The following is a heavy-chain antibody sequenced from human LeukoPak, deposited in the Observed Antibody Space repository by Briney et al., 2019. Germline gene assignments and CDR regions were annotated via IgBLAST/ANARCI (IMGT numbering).Heavy chain of an antibody. J-gene: IGHJ4*02. CDR3: ARRVYDFWSGYLDY. Sequence: PSETLSLTCTVSGGSISSYYWSRIRQPPGKGLEWIGYIYYSGSTNYNPSLKSRVTISVDASKNQFSLKLSSVTAADTAVYYCARRVYDFWSGYLDYWGQGTLVTVSS. CDR1: GGSISSYY. CDR2: IYYSGST. D-gene: IGHD3-3*01. V-gene: IGHV4-59*08.